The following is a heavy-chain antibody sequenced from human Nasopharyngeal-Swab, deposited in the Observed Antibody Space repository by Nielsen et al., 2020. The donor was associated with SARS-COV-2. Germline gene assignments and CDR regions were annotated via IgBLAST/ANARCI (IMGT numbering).Heavy chain of an antibody. V-gene: IGHV4-39*01. Sequence: SETLSLTCTVSGGSISSSSYYWGWIRQPPGKWLEWIGSIYYSGSTYYNPSLKSRVTVSVDTSKNQFSLKLNSVTAADTAMYCCARQWYCSGGSCYPPGAFDIWGQGTMVTVSS. CDR2: IYYSGST. CDR3: ARQWYCSGGSCYPPGAFDI. J-gene: IGHJ3*02. CDR1: GGSISSSSYY. D-gene: IGHD2-15*01.